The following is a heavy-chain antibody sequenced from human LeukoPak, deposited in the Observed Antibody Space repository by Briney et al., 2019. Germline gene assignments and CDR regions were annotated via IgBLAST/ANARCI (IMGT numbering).Heavy chain of an antibody. D-gene: IGHD2-2*01. CDR2: ISGSGGST. Sequence: PGGSLRLSCEVSGFTFSSYSMNWVRQAPGKGLEWVSAISGSGGSTYYADSVKGRFTMSRDNSKNTLYLQMNSLRAEDTAVYYCAKDLRCSSTSCWGNDYWGQGTLVTVSS. CDR1: GFTFSSYS. V-gene: IGHV3-23*01. J-gene: IGHJ4*02. CDR3: AKDLRCSSTSCWGNDY.